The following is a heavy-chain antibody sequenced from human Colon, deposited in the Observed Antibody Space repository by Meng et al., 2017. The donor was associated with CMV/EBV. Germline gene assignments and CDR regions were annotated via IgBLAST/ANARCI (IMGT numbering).Heavy chain of an antibody. D-gene: IGHD3-3*01. V-gene: IGHV1-2*06. CDR1: GFTFTAYY. J-gene: IGHJ4*02. CDR2: INPISGGT. CDR3: ARELESGGLDY. Sequence: CKASGFTFTAYYIHWVRQAPGQGLEWVGRINPISGGTTYAQKFKGRVTLTRDTSISTDYMEVGRLTSDDTAVYFCARELESGGLDYWGQGTLVTVSS.